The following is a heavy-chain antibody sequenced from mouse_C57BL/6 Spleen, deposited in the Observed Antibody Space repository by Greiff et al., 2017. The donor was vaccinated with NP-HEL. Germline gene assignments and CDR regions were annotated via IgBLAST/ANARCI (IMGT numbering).Heavy chain of an antibody. Sequence: VQLKESVAELVRPGASVKLSCTASGFNIKNTYMPWVKQRPEQGLEWIGRIDPANGNTKYAPKFQGQATLPADTSSNTAYLQLSSLTSDDTAIYYCAPAYYSNPWLAYWGQGTLVTVSA. D-gene: IGHD2-5*01. CDR3: APAYYSNPWLAY. J-gene: IGHJ3*01. CDR2: IDPANGNT. V-gene: IGHV14-3*01. CDR1: GFNIKNTY.